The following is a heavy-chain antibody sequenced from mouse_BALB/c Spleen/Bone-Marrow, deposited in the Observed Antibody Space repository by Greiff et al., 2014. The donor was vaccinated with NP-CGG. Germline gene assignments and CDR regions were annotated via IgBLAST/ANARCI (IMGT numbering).Heavy chain of an antibody. V-gene: IGHV1-80*01. Sequence: VQLQQSGAELVRPGPSVKISCKASGYAFSSYWMTWVKQRPGQGLEWIGQIYPGDGETNYNGKFKGKATLTADKSSSTAYMQLSGLTSEDSAVYFCAKVTTGFAYWGQGTLVTVSA. J-gene: IGHJ3*01. CDR2: IYPGDGET. CDR3: AKVTTGFAY. CDR1: GYAFSSYW. D-gene: IGHD2-2*01.